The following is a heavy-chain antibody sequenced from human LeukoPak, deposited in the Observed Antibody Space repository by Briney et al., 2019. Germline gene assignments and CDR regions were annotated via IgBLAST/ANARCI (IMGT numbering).Heavy chain of an antibody. CDR3: ARDQRVVNWFDP. CDR1: GGSLSNYY. Sequence: SETLSLTCTVSGGSLSNYYWSWIRQPPGKGLEWIGYIYYSGSTNYNPSLKSRVTISVDTSKNQFSLKLSSVTAADTAVYYCARDQRVVNWFDPWGQGTLVTVSS. V-gene: IGHV4-59*12. J-gene: IGHJ5*02. CDR2: IYYSGST. D-gene: IGHD3-3*01.